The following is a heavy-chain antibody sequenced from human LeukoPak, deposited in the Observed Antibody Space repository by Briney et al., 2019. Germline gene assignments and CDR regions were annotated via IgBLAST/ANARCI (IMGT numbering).Heavy chain of an antibody. D-gene: IGHD6-19*01. CDR2: ISGSGGST. CDR3: AKAQGGLYSSGWYEDY. J-gene: IGHJ4*02. CDR1: GFTFSSYA. Sequence: PGGSLRLSCAASGFTFSSYAMSWVRQAPGKGLEWVSAISGSGGSTYYADSVKGRFTIPRDNSKNTLYLQMNSLRAEDTAVYYCAKAQGGLYSSGWYEDYWGQGTLVTVSS. V-gene: IGHV3-23*01.